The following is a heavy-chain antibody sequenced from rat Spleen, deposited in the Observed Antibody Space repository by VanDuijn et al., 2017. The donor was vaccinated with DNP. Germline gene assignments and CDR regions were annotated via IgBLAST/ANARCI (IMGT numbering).Heavy chain of an antibody. V-gene: IGHV3-3*01. J-gene: IGHJ3*01. CDR3: ARGTGSWFAY. CDR2: VNSAGTT. CDR1: GYSITSSYR. Sequence: EVQLQESGPGLVKTSQSLSLTCSVTGYSITSSYRWNWIRKFPGNKLEWMGSVNSAGTTNYNPSLKSRISVTRDTSRNQLFLQMNSVTTEDTATFYCARGTGSWFAYWGQGTLVTVSS. D-gene: IGHD1-5*01.